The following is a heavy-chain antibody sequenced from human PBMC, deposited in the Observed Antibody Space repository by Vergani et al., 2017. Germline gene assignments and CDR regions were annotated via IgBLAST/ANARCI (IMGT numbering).Heavy chain of an antibody. V-gene: IGHV4-39*01. CDR1: GGSISSSSYY. CDR3: ARQKVRGDGKGFDY. Sequence: QLQLQESGPGLVKPSETLSLTCTVSGGSISSSSYYWGWIRQPPGKGLEWIGSIYYSGSTYYNPSLKSRVTISVDTSKNQFSLKLSSVTAADTAVYYCARQKVRGDGKGFDYWGQGTLVTVSS. J-gene: IGHJ4*02. CDR2: IYYSGST. D-gene: IGHD3-10*01.